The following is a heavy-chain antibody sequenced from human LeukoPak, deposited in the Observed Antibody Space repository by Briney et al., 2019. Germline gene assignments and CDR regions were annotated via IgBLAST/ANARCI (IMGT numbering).Heavy chain of an antibody. CDR1: GFTFSGPA. Sequence: PGGSLRLSCAASGFTFSGPAMHWVRQASGKGLEWVGRIRSKANSYATAYAASVKGRFTISRDDSKNTAYLQMNSLKTEDTAVYYCTRHVAGPDYWGQGTLVTVSS. CDR3: TRHVAGPDY. D-gene: IGHD2-15*01. V-gene: IGHV3-73*01. J-gene: IGHJ4*02. CDR2: IRSKANSYAT.